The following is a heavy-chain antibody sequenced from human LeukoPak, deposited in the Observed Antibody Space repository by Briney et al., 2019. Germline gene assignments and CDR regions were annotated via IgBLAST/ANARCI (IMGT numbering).Heavy chain of an antibody. J-gene: IGHJ3*02. Sequence: ASVKVSCKASGYTFTSYGISWVRQAPGQGLEWMGWISAYNGNTNYAQKLQGRVTMTTDTSTSTAYMELRSLRSEDTAVYYCAVRSPGIAVAGMTGDAFDIWGQGTMVTVSS. V-gene: IGHV1-18*01. CDR1: GYTFTSYG. CDR2: ISAYNGNT. CDR3: AVRSPGIAVAGMTGDAFDI. D-gene: IGHD6-19*01.